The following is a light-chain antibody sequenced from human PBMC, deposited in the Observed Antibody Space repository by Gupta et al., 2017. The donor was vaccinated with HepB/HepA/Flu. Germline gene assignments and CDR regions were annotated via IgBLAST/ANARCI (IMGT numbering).Light chain of an antibody. J-gene: IGLJ2*01. CDR1: SSNIGAGYD. CDR3: QSYDSSLRV. CDR2: GNS. Sequence: QSVLTQPPSVSGPPGQRVTLSRTGSSSNIGAGYDVHWYQQLPGTAPKLLIYGNSNRPSGVPDRFSGSKSGTSASLAITGLQAEDEADYCCQSYDSSLRVFGGGTKLTVL. V-gene: IGLV1-40*01.